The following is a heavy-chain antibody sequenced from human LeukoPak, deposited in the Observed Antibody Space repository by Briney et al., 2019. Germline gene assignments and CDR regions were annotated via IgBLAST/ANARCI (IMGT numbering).Heavy chain of an antibody. Sequence: ASVKVSCKASGYTFTSYAMHWVRQAPGQRLEWMGWINAGNGNTKYSQEFQGRVTITRDTSASTAYMELSSLRSEDMAVYYCARARPPYCTNGVCYNRGWFDPWGQGTLVTVSS. CDR3: ARARPPYCTNGVCYNRGWFDP. D-gene: IGHD2-8*01. CDR1: GYTFTSYA. V-gene: IGHV1-3*03. CDR2: INAGNGNT. J-gene: IGHJ5*02.